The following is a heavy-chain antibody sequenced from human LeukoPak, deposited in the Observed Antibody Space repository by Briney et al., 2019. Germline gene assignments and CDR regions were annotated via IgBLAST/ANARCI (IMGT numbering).Heavy chain of an antibody. D-gene: IGHD5-24*01. CDR3: ARDLKMKYCDF. CDR1: GFIFNNYG. V-gene: IGHV3-33*05. CDR2: MPYDGSDK. Sequence: QTGGSLRLSCATTGFIFNNYGMHWVRQAPGKGLEWVALMPYDGSDKYYADSVKGRFTISRDNSKNTLYLQMNSLRVEDTAIYYCARDLKMKYCDFWGQGTLVTVSS. J-gene: IGHJ4*02.